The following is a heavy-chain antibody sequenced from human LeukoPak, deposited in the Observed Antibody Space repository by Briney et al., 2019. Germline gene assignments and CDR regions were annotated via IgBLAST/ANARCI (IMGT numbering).Heavy chain of an antibody. D-gene: IGHD3-16*02. V-gene: IGHV3-48*02. CDR1: GFTFSNFA. CDR2: ISTSSHNI. CDR3: ARVQYDYIWGSYRSLDY. Sequence: GGSLRLSCAASGFTFSNFAMHWVRQAPGEGLEWVSYISTSSHNIYYADSVKGRFTTSRDDAKNSLYLQMNSLRDEDAAVYYCARVQYDYIWGSYRSLDYWGQGALVTVSS. J-gene: IGHJ4*02.